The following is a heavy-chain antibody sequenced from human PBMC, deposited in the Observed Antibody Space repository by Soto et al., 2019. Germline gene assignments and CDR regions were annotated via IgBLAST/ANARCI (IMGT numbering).Heavy chain of an antibody. CDR2: TYPGDSDT. Sequence: GESLKISCKGSGYSFTIYRIGWVRQRPGKGLEWMGITYPGDSDTRYSPSFQGQVTISADKSISTAYLQWSSLKASDTAMYYCARQLQYGSGSYYKIYYYYYGMDVWGQGTTVTVSS. CDR3: ARQLQYGSGSYYKIYYYYYGMDV. CDR1: GYSFTIYR. J-gene: IGHJ6*02. V-gene: IGHV5-51*01. D-gene: IGHD3-10*01.